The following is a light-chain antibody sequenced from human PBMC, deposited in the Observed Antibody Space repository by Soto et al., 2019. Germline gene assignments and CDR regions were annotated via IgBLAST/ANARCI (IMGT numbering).Light chain of an antibody. J-gene: IGKJ1*01. CDR2: GAS. V-gene: IGKV3-15*01. Sequence: EIVMTQSPATLSVSPGERATLSCRASQSVSSYLAWYQQKPGQAPRLLIYGASTRATGIPGRFRGSGSGTEFTLTISSLKSEDFAVYYCQQFNNWPRTFGQGTKVEIK. CDR1: QSVSSY. CDR3: QQFNNWPRT.